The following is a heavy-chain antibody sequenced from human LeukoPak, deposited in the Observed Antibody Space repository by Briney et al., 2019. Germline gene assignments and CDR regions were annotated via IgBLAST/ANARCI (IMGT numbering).Heavy chain of an antibody. CDR1: GYTFTSYY. V-gene: IGHV1-46*01. D-gene: IGHD2-2*01. Sequence: ASVKVSCKASGYTFTSYYMHWVRQAPGQGLEWMGIINPSGGSTSYAQKFQGRVTMTRDTSTSTVYMELSSLRSEDTAVYYCAREGKGPAAMTEFDYCGQGTLVTVSS. CDR3: AREGKGPAAMTEFDY. J-gene: IGHJ4*02. CDR2: INPSGGST.